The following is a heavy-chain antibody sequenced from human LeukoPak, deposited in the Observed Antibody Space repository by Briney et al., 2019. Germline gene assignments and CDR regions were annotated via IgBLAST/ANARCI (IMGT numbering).Heavy chain of an antibody. V-gene: IGHV3-21*01. J-gene: IGHJ4*02. D-gene: IGHD3-3*01. CDR2: ISSSSSYI. Sequence: PGGSLRLSCAASGFTFSSYSMNWVRQAPGKGLEWVSSISSSSSYIYYADSVKGRFTISRDNAKNSLYLQMNSLRAEDTAAYYCARGITIFGVVKNWGQGTLVTVSS. CDR3: ARGITIFGVVKN. CDR1: GFTFSSYS.